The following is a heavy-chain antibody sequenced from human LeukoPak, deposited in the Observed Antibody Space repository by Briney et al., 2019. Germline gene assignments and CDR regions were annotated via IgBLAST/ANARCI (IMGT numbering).Heavy chain of an antibody. J-gene: IGHJ4*02. CDR3: ARDLSCTNGVCQDY. D-gene: IGHD2-8*01. CDR1: GFTFSSYW. V-gene: IGHV3-7*01. CDR2: IKQDGSEK. Sequence: GGSLRLSCAASGFTFSSYWMSWVRQAPGKGLEWVANIKQDGSEKYYVDSVKGRFTISRDNAKNSLYLQMNSLSAEDTAVYYCARDLSCTNGVCQDYWGQGTLVTVSS.